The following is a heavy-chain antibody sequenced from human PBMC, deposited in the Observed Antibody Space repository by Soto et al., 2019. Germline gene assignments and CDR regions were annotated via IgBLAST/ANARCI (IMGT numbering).Heavy chain of an antibody. D-gene: IGHD2-2*01. J-gene: IGHJ4*02. CDR2: IYYSGST. V-gene: IGHV4-59*01. CDR1: GGSISSYY. CDR3: ARVQVPATVDY. Sequence: QVQLQESGPGLVKPSETLSLTCTVSGGSISSYYWSWIRQPPGKGLEWIGYIYYSGSTNYNPSLKSRATISVDTSTNQFALKLSSVTAADTAVYYCARVQVPATVDYWGQGTLVTVSS.